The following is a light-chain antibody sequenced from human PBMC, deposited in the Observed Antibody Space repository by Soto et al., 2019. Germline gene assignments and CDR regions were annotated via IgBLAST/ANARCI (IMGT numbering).Light chain of an antibody. CDR3: HQYNNWPPLT. Sequence: EIVMTQSPATLSVSPGERATLSCRASQSVSINLAWYQQKPGQAPRLLIYGASTRATGIPARFSGSGSGTEFTHTISSLQSEDFAVYYCHQYNNWPPLTFGGGTKVEIK. CDR1: QSVSIN. V-gene: IGKV3-15*01. CDR2: GAS. J-gene: IGKJ4*01.